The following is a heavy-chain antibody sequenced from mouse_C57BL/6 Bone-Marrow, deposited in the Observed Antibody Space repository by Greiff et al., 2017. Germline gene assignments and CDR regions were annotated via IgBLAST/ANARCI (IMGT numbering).Heavy chain of an antibody. Sequence: VQLQQPGAELVMPGASVKLSCKASGYTFTSYWMHWVKQRPGQGLEWIGEIDPSDSYTNYTPQFKVQSTLTVDKSSSTAYMQLSSLTSEDYAFYYCARERYVLYFDVWGTGTTVTVSS. CDR2: IDPSDSYT. D-gene: IGHD2-14*01. CDR3: ARERYVLYFDV. J-gene: IGHJ1*03. V-gene: IGHV1-69*01. CDR1: GYTFTSYW.